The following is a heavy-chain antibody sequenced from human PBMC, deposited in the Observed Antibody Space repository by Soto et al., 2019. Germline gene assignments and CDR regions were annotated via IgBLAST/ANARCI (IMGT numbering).Heavy chain of an antibody. Sequence: QVQLVQSGAEVKKPGSSVKVSCKASGGTFSSYAISWVRQTPGQGLEWMGGIIPIFGTANYAQKFQGRVTITADESTSTAYMELSSLRSEDTAVYYCARGLVGYSYGIGFRVYWGQGTLVTVSS. V-gene: IGHV1-69*12. D-gene: IGHD5-18*01. CDR2: IIPIFGTA. CDR3: ARGLVGYSYGIGFRVY. J-gene: IGHJ4*02. CDR1: GGTFSSYA.